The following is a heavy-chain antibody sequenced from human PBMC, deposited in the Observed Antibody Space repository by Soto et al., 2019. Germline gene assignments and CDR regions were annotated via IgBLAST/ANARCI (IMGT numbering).Heavy chain of an antibody. CDR2: IFYSGST. J-gene: IGHJ4*02. CDR3: ATTEDYIDY. Sequence: PSETLSLTCTVSGVSLTSGTYYWSWIRQHPGKGLEWIGYIFYSGSTDYNPSLKSRVNISVDTSKNQFSLKLTSVTAADTAVYYCATTEDYIDYWGQGTLVTV. V-gene: IGHV4-31*03. CDR1: GVSLTSGTYY.